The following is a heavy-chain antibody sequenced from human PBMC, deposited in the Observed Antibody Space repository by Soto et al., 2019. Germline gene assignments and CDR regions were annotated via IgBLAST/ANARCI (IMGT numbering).Heavy chain of an antibody. J-gene: IGHJ4*02. CDR1: GYTFTGYA. V-gene: IGHV3-30-3*01. CDR3: AREKSLYSSGWHNRHFDY. Sequence: SCKASGYTFTGYAMHWVRQAPGKGLEWVAVISYDGSNKYYADSVKGRFTISRDNSKNTLYLQMNSLRAEDTAVYYCAREKSLYSSGWHNRHFDYCGQGTLVTVSS. D-gene: IGHD6-19*01. CDR2: ISYDGSNK.